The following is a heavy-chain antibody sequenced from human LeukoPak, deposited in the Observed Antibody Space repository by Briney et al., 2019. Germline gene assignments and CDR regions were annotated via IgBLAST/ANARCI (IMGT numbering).Heavy chain of an antibody. Sequence: AGPLRLSCVAYGFTFSAYWMSRLRQAPAKGLEGWADVKEDGTEYYYVDSVKGPFTTSRYNGKNSLYLQMVSLTAEDTAVYYCVRGQGYISSWFRDFDYWGQGTLVTVSS. D-gene: IGHD6-13*01. CDR1: GFTFSAYW. CDR2: VKEDGTEY. V-gene: IGHV3-7*01. J-gene: IGHJ4*02. CDR3: VRGQGYISSWFRDFDY.